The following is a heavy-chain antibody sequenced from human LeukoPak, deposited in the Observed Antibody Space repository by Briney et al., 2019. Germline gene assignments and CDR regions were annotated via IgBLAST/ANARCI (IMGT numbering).Heavy chain of an antibody. D-gene: IGHD1-1*01. V-gene: IGHV3-48*04. CDR1: GFSFSGYS. CDR2: ISRGSHTI. Sequence: GGSLRLSCTASGFSFSGYSMNWVRQPPGQGLEWISYISRGSHTIYYADSVRGRFTISRDDAKNSLYLQMNSLRAEDTGIYYCSRETTSGYWGQGTLVTVSS. J-gene: IGHJ4*02. CDR3: SRETTSGY.